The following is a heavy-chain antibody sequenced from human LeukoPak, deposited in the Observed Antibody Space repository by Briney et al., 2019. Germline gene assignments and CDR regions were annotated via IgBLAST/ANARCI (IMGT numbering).Heavy chain of an antibody. D-gene: IGHD2-15*01. CDR3: ARDPPRIVVVVAATNYYGMDV. J-gene: IGHJ6*02. V-gene: IGHV1-18*01. Sequence: VSVKVSCKASGGTFTSYGISWVRQAPGQGLEWMGWISAYNGNTNYAQKLQGRVTMTTDTSTSTAYMELRSLRSDDTAVYYCARDPPRIVVVVAATNYYGMDVWGQGTTVTVSS. CDR2: ISAYNGNT. CDR1: GGTFTSYG.